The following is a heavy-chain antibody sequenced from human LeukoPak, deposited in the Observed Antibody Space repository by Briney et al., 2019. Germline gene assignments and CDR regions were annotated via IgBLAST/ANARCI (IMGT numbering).Heavy chain of an antibody. CDR3: ARRIAAAAANDY. D-gene: IGHD6-13*01. CDR2: IYWNDDK. J-gene: IGHJ4*02. CDR1: GFSLSTSGVG. Sequence: SGPTLVNPTQTLTLTCTFSGFSLSTSGVGVGWIRQPPGKALEWLALIYWNDDKRYSPSLKSRLTITKDTSKNQVVLTMTNMDPVDTATYYCARRIAAAAANDYWGQGTLVTVSS. V-gene: IGHV2-5*01.